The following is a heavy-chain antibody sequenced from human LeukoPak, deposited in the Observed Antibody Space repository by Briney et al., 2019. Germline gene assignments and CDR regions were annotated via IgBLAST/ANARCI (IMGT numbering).Heavy chain of an antibody. V-gene: IGHV3-23*01. CDR3: AEPYYDFWSGYLGAFDI. J-gene: IGHJ3*02. CDR1: GFTFRNYA. CDR2: ISGSGGST. Sequence: PGGSLRLSCAASGFTFRNYAMSWVRQAPGKGLEWVSVISGSGGSTYYADSVKGRFTISRDNSKNTLYLQMNSLRAEDTAVYYCAEPYYDFWSGYLGAFDIWGQGTMVTVSS. D-gene: IGHD3-3*01.